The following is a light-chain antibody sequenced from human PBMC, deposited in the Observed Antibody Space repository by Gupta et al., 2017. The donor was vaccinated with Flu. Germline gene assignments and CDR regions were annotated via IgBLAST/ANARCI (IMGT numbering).Light chain of an antibody. CDR2: KGS. CDR3: QQKSTDSWT. Sequence: PSTLSASVGDRVTITCRASQSLSNWLAWYQQKPGKAPTLLIYKGSVLESGVPSRFSGSGSGTEFTLTITTLQPEVFAIYYCQQKSTDSWTFGQGTKVEI. CDR1: QSLSNW. V-gene: IGKV1-5*03. J-gene: IGKJ1*01.